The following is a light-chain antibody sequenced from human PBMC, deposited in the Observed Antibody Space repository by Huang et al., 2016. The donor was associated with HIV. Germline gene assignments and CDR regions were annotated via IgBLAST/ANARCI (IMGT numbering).Light chain of an antibody. CDR1: QSINNY. V-gene: IGKV1-39*01. Sequence: DIQMTQSPSSLSASVGDRDTITCRASQSINNYLNWYHHKPGKAPKLLIYAASRLQSGVPSRFSGSGSGTEFTLTVSRLQPEDFATYYCQQSHSAPQTFGQGTKVEIK. CDR2: AAS. J-gene: IGKJ1*01. CDR3: QQSHSAPQT.